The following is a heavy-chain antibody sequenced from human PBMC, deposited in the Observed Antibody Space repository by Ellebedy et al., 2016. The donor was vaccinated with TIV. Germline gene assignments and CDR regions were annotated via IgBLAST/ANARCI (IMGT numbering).Heavy chain of an antibody. CDR3: ARDPYGGNLLVY. CDR1: GFTVSRNY. Sequence: PGGSLRLSCAASGFTVSRNYMTWVRQATGKGLEWVSVIYSGSSTYYADSVKGRFTISRYNSKNTLYLQINSLRAEDTAVYYCARDPYGGNLLVYWGQGTLVTVSS. J-gene: IGHJ4*02. V-gene: IGHV3-53*01. D-gene: IGHD4-23*01. CDR2: IYSGSST.